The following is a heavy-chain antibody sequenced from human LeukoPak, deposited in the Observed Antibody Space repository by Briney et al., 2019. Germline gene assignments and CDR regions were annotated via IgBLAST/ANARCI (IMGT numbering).Heavy chain of an antibody. CDR1: GGSFSGYY. CDR3: ARGRLEYSSSSGYYYYMDV. V-gene: IGHV4-34*01. D-gene: IGHD6-6*01. J-gene: IGHJ6*03. CDR2: INHSGST. Sequence: SETLSLTCAVYGGSFSGYYWSWIRQPPGKGLEWIGEINHSGSTNYNPSLKSRVTISVDTSKNQFSLKLSSVTAADTAVYYCARGRLEYSSSSGYYYYMDVWGKGTTVTVSS.